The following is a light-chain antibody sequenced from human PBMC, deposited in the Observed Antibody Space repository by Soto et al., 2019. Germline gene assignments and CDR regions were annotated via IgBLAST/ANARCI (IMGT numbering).Light chain of an antibody. J-gene: IGKJ5*01. Sequence: EIVMTQSPATLSVSPGERATLSCRASQSVDSNLAWYQQKPGQAPRLLIYGASTRATDIPARFSGSGSGTEFTLTISSLQSEDFAVYYCQESMAGFGQGTRLEMK. CDR1: QSVDSN. V-gene: IGKV3-15*01. CDR3: QESMAG. CDR2: GAS.